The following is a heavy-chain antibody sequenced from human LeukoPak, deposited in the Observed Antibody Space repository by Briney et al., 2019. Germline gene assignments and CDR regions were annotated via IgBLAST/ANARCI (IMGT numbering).Heavy chain of an antibody. J-gene: IGHJ4*02. D-gene: IGHD2-21*01. CDR2: IKQDGSEK. V-gene: IGHV3-7*01. CDR1: GFIFSNYW. Sequence: GGSLRLSCAASGFIFSNYWMSWVRQAPGKGLEWVANIKQDGSEKYYVDSVKGRFTISRDNAQNSVYLQMNSVRAEDTAVYYCARGPSYCGGDCYYYFAYWGQGTLVTVSS. CDR3: ARGPSYCGGDCYYYFAY.